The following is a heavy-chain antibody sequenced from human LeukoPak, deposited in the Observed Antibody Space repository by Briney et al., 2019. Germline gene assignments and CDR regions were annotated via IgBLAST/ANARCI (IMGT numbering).Heavy chain of an antibody. D-gene: IGHD6-19*01. CDR2: IDPTDSYT. CDR3: ASSRAGTLKVHNWFDP. V-gene: IGHV5-10-1*01. J-gene: IGHJ5*02. Sequence: GESLKISCKGSGYSFSSYWISWVRQMPGTGLEWMGRIDPTDSYTDYSPSFQGHVTISVDRSISTAYLQWSSLKASDTAMYFCASSRAGTLKVHNWFDPWGQGSLVTVSS. CDR1: GYSFSSYW.